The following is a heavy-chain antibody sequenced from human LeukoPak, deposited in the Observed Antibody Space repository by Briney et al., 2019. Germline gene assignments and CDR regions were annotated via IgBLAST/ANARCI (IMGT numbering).Heavy chain of an antibody. CDR2: IYYSGST. Sequence: SETLSLTCTVSGGSISSYYWSWIRQPPGKGLEWIGYIYYSGSTNYNPSLKSRVTISVDTSMNQFSLKLSSVTAADTAVYYCAHHYDSSGYYSLYGDAFDIWGQGAMVTVSS. CDR3: AHHYDSSGYYSLYGDAFDI. J-gene: IGHJ3*02. D-gene: IGHD3-22*01. CDR1: GGSISSYY. V-gene: IGHV4-59*01.